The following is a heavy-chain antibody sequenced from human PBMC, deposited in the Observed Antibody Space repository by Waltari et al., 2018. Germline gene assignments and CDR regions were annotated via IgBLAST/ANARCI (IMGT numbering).Heavy chain of an antibody. V-gene: IGHV1-24*01. Sequence: QVQLVQSGAEVKKPGASVKVSCKVSGYTLTELSMHWVRQAPGKGLEWMGGFDPEDGETIYAQKFQGRVTITADESTSTAYMELSSLRSEDTAVYYCANHPVYSSTFDYWGQGTLVTVSS. CDR2: FDPEDGET. D-gene: IGHD6-13*01. CDR1: GYTLTELS. J-gene: IGHJ4*02. CDR3: ANHPVYSSTFDY.